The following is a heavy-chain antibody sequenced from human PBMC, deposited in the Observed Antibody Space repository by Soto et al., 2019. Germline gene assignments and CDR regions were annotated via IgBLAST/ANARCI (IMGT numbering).Heavy chain of an antibody. V-gene: IGHV4-61*01. CDR1: GGSVSSGSYY. D-gene: IGHD5-18*01. Sequence: TSETLSLTCTVSGGSVSSGSYYWSWIRQPPGKGLEWIGYIYYSGSTNYNPSLKSRVTISVDTSKNQFSLKLSSVTAADTAVYYCARTRIQLWLRVDYWGQGTLVTSPQ. CDR3: ARTRIQLWLRVDY. J-gene: IGHJ4*02. CDR2: IYYSGST.